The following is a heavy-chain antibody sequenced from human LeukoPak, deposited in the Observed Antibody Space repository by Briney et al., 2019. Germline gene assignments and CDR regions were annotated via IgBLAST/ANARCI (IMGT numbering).Heavy chain of an antibody. CDR3: AKDSYDYPWSYFDY. J-gene: IGHJ4*02. D-gene: IGHD3-16*01. Sequence: GGSLRLSCAASGFTFSSYAMSWIRQAPGKGLEWVSAISGSGGSTYYADSVKGRFTISRDNSKNTLYLQMNSLRAEDTAVYYCAKDSYDYPWSYFDYWGQGTLVTVSS. V-gene: IGHV3-23*01. CDR2: ISGSGGST. CDR1: GFTFSSYA.